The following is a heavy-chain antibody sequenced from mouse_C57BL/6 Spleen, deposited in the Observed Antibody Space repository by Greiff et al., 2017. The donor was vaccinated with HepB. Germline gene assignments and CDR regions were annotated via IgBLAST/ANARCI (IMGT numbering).Heavy chain of an antibody. CDR3: AVRYGNYVGTVDY. D-gene: IGHD2-1*01. CDR2: IYPSDSET. J-gene: IGHJ2*01. Sequence: QVQLQQPGAELVRPGSSVKLSCKASGYTFTSYWMDWVKQRPGQGLEWIGNIYPSDSETHYNQKFKDKATLTVDKSSSTAYMQLSSLTSEDSAVYYCAVRYGNYVGTVDYWGQGTTLTVSS. CDR1: GYTFTSYW. V-gene: IGHV1-61*01.